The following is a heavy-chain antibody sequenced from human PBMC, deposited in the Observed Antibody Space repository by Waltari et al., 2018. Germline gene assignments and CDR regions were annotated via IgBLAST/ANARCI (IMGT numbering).Heavy chain of an antibody. CDR3: ARHASPSTTGTNFDY. CDR2: IYYSGST. V-gene: IGHV4-39*01. J-gene: IGHJ4*02. Sequence: QLQLQESGPGLVKPSETLSLTCTVSGGSISSSSYYWGWIRQPPGRGLECIGSIYYSGSTYYNPVLKSRVTISVDTSKNQFALKLSSVTAADTAVYYCARHASPSTTGTNFDYWGQGTLVTVSS. CDR1: GGSISSSSYY. D-gene: IGHD1-1*01.